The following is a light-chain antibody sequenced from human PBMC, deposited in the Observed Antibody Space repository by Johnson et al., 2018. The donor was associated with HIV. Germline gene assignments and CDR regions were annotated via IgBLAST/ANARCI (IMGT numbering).Light chain of an antibody. J-gene: IGLJ1*01. V-gene: IGLV1-51*02. CDR2: ENN. CDR1: SSNIENNF. Sequence: QSVLTQPPSVSAAPGQKVTISCSGSSSNIENNFVSWYQQLPGTAPKVLIYENNKRPSGIPDRFSGSKSVLTSATMALTGLQTGDEADYYCGRWDDSLSTYVFGTGTKVTVL. CDR3: GRWDDSLSTYV.